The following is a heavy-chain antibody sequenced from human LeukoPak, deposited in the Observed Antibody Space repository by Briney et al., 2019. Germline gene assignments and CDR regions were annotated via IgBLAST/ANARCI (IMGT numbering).Heavy chain of an antibody. D-gene: IGHD3-22*01. J-gene: IGHJ4*02. Sequence: ASVKVSCKASGHTFTSYGISWVRQAPGQGLEWMGWISAYNGNTNYAQKLQGRVTMTTDTSTSTAYMELRSLRSDDTAVYYCARDEPYYYDSSGYYYFDYWGQGILVTVSS. CDR1: GHTFTSYG. CDR3: ARDEPYYYDSSGYYYFDY. CDR2: ISAYNGNT. V-gene: IGHV1-18*01.